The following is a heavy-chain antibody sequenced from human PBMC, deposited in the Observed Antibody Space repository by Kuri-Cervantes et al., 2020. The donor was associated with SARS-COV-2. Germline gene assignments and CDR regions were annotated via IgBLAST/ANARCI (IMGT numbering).Heavy chain of an antibody. CDR1: GDSASSNSAA. J-gene: IGHJ2*01. CDR2: TYYRSKWYN. CDR3: ARDPETSWYFDL. D-gene: IGHD1-7*01. V-gene: IGHV6-1*01. Sequence: SCAISGDSASSNSAAWNWIRQSPSRGLEWLGRTYYRSKWYNDYAVSVKSRITINPDTSKNQFSLQLNSVTPEDTAVYYCARDPETSWYFDLWGRGTLVTVSS.